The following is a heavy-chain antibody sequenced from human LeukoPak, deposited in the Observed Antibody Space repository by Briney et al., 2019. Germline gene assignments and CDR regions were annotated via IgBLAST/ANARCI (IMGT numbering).Heavy chain of an antibody. Sequence: ASVKVSCKASGYTFTGYYMHWVRQAPGQGLEWMGWINPNSGGTNYAQTFQGRVTMTRDTSISTAYMELSRLRSDATAVYYCAMGGNIVLMVDAIEDDWGQGTLVTVSS. V-gene: IGHV1-2*02. D-gene: IGHD2-8*01. CDR2: INPNSGGT. J-gene: IGHJ4*02. CDR1: GYTFTGYY. CDR3: AMGGNIVLMVDAIEDD.